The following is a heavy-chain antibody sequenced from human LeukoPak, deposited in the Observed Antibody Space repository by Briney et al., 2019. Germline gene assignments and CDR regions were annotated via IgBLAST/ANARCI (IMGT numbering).Heavy chain of an antibody. Sequence: KPSETLSLTCAVSGGSFSGYYWSWIRQPPGKGLEWIGEINHSGSTNYNPSLKSRVTISVDTSKNQFSLELSSVTAADTAVYYCARGRRVFGVVSLYYYYYMDVWGKGTTVTVSS. CDR2: INHSGST. CDR3: ARGRRVFGVVSLYYYYYMDV. D-gene: IGHD3-3*01. CDR1: GGSFSGYY. V-gene: IGHV4-34*01. J-gene: IGHJ6*03.